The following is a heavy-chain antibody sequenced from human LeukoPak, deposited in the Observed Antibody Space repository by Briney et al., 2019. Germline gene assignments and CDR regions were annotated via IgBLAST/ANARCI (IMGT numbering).Heavy chain of an antibody. CDR2: ISGSGSST. Sequence: GGSLILSCAASGFTFSTYAMSWVRQAPGKGLEWVSAISGSGSSTFYADSVKGRFTISRDNSKNTLYLQMNSLRAEDTAVYYCATDPAIAAAGDLDCWGQGTLVTVSS. CDR1: GFTFSTYA. V-gene: IGHV3-23*01. CDR3: ATDPAIAAAGDLDC. D-gene: IGHD6-13*01. J-gene: IGHJ4*02.